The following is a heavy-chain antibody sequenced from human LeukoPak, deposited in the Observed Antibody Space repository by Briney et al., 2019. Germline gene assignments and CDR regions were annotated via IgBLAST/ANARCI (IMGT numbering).Heavy chain of an antibody. CDR1: GGSFSGYY. Sequence: PSETLSLTCAVYGGSFSGYYWSWIRQPPGKGLEWIGEINHTGSTNYNTSLKSRVTLSVDTSKNQFSLRLSSVTAADTAVYYCARFFRTVWELPYYWGPGTLVTVSS. V-gene: IGHV4-34*01. CDR3: ARFFRTVWELPYY. D-gene: IGHD1-26*01. J-gene: IGHJ4*02. CDR2: INHTGST.